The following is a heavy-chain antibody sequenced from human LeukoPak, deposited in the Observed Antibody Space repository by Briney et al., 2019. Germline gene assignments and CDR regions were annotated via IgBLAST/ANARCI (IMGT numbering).Heavy chain of an antibody. Sequence: GGSLRLSCAASGFTFSTYTMYWVRHPPGKRLEWVSIIGNNGGGIHYADSVKGRFTISRDNFKNALYLQMNSLRVEDTAVYYCAVDPNWGTHSWGQGVLVTVSS. CDR2: IGNNGGGI. V-gene: IGHV3-23*01. D-gene: IGHD7-27*01. CDR1: GFTFSTYT. CDR3: AVDPNWGTHS. J-gene: IGHJ4*02.